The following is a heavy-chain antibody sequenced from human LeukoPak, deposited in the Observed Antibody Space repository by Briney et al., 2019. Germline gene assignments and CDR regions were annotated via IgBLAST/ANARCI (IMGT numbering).Heavy chain of an antibody. CDR3: ARTELWFGEFDY. Sequence: KTSETPSLTCTVSGGSISSYYWSWIRQPPGKGLEWIGYIYYSGSTNYNPSLKSRVTISVDTSKNQFSLKLSSVTAADTAVYYCARTELWFGEFDYWGQGTLVTVSS. CDR1: GGSISSYY. CDR2: IYYSGST. D-gene: IGHD3-10*01. V-gene: IGHV4-59*01. J-gene: IGHJ4*02.